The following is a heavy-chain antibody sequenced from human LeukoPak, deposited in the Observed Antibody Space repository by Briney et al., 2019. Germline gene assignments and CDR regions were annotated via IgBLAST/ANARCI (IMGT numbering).Heavy chain of an antibody. D-gene: IGHD3-3*01. V-gene: IGHV4-59*01. Sequence: SETLSLTCTVSGGSISSYYWSWIRQPPGKGLEWIGYIYYSGSTNYNPSLKSRVTISVDTSKNQFSLKLSSVTAAGTAVYYCARSSSITIFGVVTHNWFDPWGQGTLVTVSS. J-gene: IGHJ5*02. CDR2: IYYSGST. CDR1: GGSISSYY. CDR3: ARSSSITIFGVVTHNWFDP.